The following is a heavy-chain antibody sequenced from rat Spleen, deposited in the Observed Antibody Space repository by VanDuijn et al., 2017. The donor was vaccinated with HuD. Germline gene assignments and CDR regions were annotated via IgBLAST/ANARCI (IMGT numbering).Heavy chain of an antibody. Sequence: EVQLVESGGGLVQPGRSMKLSCAASGFTFSNYDMAWVRQAPTKGLEWVASINFDGSGTYYRDSVKGRFTISRDNAKSTLYLQMDSLRSEDTAPYYCAKVPYYGYYYFDYWGQGVMVTVSS. D-gene: IGHD1-7*01. V-gene: IGHV5-25*01. CDR2: INFDGSGT. CDR3: AKVPYYGYYYFDY. J-gene: IGHJ2*01. CDR1: GFTFSNYD.